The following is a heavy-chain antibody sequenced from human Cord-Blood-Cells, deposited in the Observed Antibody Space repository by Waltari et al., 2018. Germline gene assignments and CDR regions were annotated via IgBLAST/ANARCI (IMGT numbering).Heavy chain of an antibody. Sequence: EVKLVQSGAEVNKPGESMKISCKGTGYSFTSYWNGWVRRMPGKGLEWMGIIYPGDSDTSYSPPFQGKVTISADNPISTPSLHWSSLKAWNTPMYYCPRTKTCYFDLWGRATLVTVS. CDR2: IYPGDSDT. V-gene: IGHV5-51*02. J-gene: IGHJ2*01. CDR3: PRTKTCYFDL. CDR1: GYSFTSYW.